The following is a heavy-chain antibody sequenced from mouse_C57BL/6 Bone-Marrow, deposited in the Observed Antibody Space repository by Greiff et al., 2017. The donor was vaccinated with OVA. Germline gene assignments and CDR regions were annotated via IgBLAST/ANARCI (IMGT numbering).Heavy chain of an antibody. CDR3: ARHGDYGSFFDH. V-gene: IGHV5-6*01. J-gene: IGHJ2*01. Sequence: EVQVVESGGDLVKPGGSLKLSCAASGFTFSSYGMSWVRQTPDKRLEWVATISSGGSYTYYPDSVKGRFTIARDNAKNTLYLQMSSLKSEDTAMYYCARHGDYGSFFDHWGQGTTLTVSS. CDR2: ISSGGSYT. CDR1: GFTFSSYG. D-gene: IGHD1-1*01.